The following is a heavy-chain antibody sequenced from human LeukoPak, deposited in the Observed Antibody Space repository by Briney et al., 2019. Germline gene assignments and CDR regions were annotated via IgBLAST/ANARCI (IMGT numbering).Heavy chain of an antibody. J-gene: IGHJ4*02. V-gene: IGHV1-18*01. CDR1: VYTFTNYG. CDR3: ARDYSHYCSSTSCPFYFDY. Sequence: ASVKVSCKASVYTFTNYGITWVRQAPGQGLEWMGWISAYNGNTRYAQKFQGRVTMTTDTSTSTAYLELRSLRSDDTAIYYCARDYSHYCSSTSCPFYFDYWGQGTLVTVSS. D-gene: IGHD2-2*01. CDR2: ISAYNGNT.